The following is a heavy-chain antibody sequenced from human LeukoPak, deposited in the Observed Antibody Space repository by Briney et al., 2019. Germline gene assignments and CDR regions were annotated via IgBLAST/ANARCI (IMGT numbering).Heavy chain of an antibody. Sequence: SETLSLTCTVSGGSVSSWYWSWIRQPPGKGLEWIGRIYTSGSTNYNPSLKSRVTISVDTSKNQFSLKLSSVTAADTAVYYCARGGDYSNPLDYWGQGTLVTVSS. CDR3: ARGGDYSNPLDY. V-gene: IGHV4-4*08. D-gene: IGHD4-11*01. J-gene: IGHJ4*02. CDR1: GGSVSSWY. CDR2: IYTSGST.